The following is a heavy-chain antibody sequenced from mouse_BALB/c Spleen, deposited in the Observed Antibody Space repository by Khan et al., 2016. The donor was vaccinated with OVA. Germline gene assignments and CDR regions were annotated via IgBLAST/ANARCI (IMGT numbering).Heavy chain of an antibody. V-gene: IGHV3-2*02. CDR2: INYSGST. D-gene: IGHD2-1*01. CDR3: ARKGYGNWFAY. CDR1: GYSITSDYA. J-gene: IGHJ3*01. Sequence: EVKLLESGPGLVKPSQSLSLTCTVTGYSITSDYAWNWIRQFPGNKLEWMGYINYSGSTSYNPSLKSRISITRDTSKNQFFLQLNSVTTEDTATDYCARKGYGNWFAYWGQGTLVTVSA.